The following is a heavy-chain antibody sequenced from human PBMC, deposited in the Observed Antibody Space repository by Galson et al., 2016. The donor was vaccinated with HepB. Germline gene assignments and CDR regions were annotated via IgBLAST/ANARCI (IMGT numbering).Heavy chain of an antibody. D-gene: IGHD5-24*01. V-gene: IGHV1-18*01. CDR2: IRDSKGKT. CDR3: ARDRDYLLDS. J-gene: IGHJ4*02. Sequence: SVKVSCKASGYTFTSYGISWVRQAPGQGLPWLGWIRDSKGKTNYAQNLQGRVTMTTDTYTSTVYMELRSLRSDDTAMYYCARDRDYLLDSWGQGTLVTVSP. CDR1: GYTFTSYG.